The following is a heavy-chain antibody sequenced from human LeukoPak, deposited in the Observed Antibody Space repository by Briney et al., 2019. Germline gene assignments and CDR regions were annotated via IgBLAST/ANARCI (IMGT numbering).Heavy chain of an antibody. D-gene: IGHD4-17*01. CDR1: GFIVSSYW. CDR3: AKERYGEYYFDY. Sequence: PGGSLRLSCAPSGFIVSSYWMHWVRQAPGKGLEWVSAISGSGGSTYYADSVKGRFTISRDNSKNTLYLQMNSLRAEDTAVYYCAKERYGEYYFDYWGQGTLVTVSS. CDR2: ISGSGGST. J-gene: IGHJ4*02. V-gene: IGHV3-23*01.